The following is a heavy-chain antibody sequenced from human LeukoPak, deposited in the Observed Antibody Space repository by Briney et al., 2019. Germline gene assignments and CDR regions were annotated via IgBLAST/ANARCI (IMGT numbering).Heavy chain of an antibody. CDR1: GYTFTGYY. D-gene: IGHD3-10*01. V-gene: IGHV1-2*02. CDR2: INPNSGGT. Sequence: ASVKVSCKASGYTFTGYYMHWVRQAPGQGLEWMGWINPNSGGTNYAQKFQGRVTMTRDTSISTAYMELSRLRSDDTAVYYCARGGAITMVRGVPSYRHWGQGTLVTVSS. J-gene: IGHJ4*02. CDR3: ARGGAITMVRGVPSYRH.